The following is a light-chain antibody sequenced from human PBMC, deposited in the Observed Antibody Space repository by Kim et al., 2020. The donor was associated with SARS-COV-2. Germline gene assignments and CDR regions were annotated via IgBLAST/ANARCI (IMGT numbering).Light chain of an antibody. J-gene: IGLJ2*01. Sequence: ALGQTVRSTCQGDSLRSYYASWYQQKPGQAPVLVIYGKNNRPSGIPDRFSGSTSGTTASLTITGAQAEDEADYYCNCRDSSGNHVVFGGGTKLTVL. CDR2: GKN. CDR3: NCRDSSGNHVV. V-gene: IGLV3-19*01. CDR1: SLRSYY.